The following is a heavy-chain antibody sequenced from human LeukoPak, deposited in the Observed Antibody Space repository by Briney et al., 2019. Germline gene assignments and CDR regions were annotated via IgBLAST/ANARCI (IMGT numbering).Heavy chain of an antibody. CDR1: GGSISNYY. D-gene: IGHD3-22*01. CDR2: ISYSGST. Sequence: PSETLSLTCTVSGGSISNYYWSWIWQPPGKGLEWIGYISYSGSTNYNPSLKSRVTISVDTSENQFSLKLTSVTAADTALYYCARSSSGYSRARFDYWGQGTLVTVSS. V-gene: IGHV4-59*01. CDR3: ARSSSGYSRARFDY. J-gene: IGHJ4*02.